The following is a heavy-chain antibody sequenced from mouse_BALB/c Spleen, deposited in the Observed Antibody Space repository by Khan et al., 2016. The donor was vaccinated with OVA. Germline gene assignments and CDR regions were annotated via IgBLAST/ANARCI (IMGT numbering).Heavy chain of an antibody. Sequence: EVELVESGGGSVKPGGSLKLSCAVSGFTFSRYVMSWVRQTPEKRLEWVASISSGGSTYYPDSVKGRFTISRDNARNILYLQMSSLRSEDMAMYYCAREAYRYDEYYFDYWGQGTTRTVSS. CDR1: GFTFSRYV. D-gene: IGHD2-14*01. J-gene: IGHJ2*01. CDR3: AREAYRYDEYYFDY. V-gene: IGHV5-6-5*01. CDR2: ISSGGST.